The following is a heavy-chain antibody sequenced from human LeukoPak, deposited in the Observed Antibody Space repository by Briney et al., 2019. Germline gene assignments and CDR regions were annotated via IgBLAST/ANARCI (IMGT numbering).Heavy chain of an antibody. CDR3: ARFHCSTNSCLLLYYHYGMDV. CDR2: ISYNGSNQ. J-gene: IGHJ6*02. D-gene: IGHD2-2*01. V-gene: IGHV3-30*04. Sequence: WGSLRPSCAASGFTFAGYAWHWVREAPGKWLEWVAAISYNGSNQYYASSVKGRFTISRDNSKNTLSLQMNSLGDEDTPVYYCARFHCSTNSCLLLYYHYGMDVWGQGTTVTVSS. CDR1: GFTFAGYA.